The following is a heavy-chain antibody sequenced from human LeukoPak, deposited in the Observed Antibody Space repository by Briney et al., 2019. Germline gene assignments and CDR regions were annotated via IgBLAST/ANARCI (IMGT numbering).Heavy chain of an antibody. V-gene: IGHV4-59*12. D-gene: IGHD3-10*01. J-gene: IGHJ6*02. CDR2: IYYSGST. CDR1: GGSISSYY. CDR3: ARGMYYYGSGSYYDYYYYYGMDV. Sequence: PSETLSLTCTVSGGSISSYYWSWIRQPPGKGLEWIGYIYYSGSTNYNPSLKSRVTISVDTSKNQFSLKLSSVTAADTAVYYCARGMYYYGSGSYYDYYYYYGMDVWGQGTTVTVSS.